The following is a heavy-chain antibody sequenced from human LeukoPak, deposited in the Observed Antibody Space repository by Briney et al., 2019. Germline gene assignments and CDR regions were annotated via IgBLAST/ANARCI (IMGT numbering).Heavy chain of an antibody. V-gene: IGHV3-23*01. CDR1: GFIFNNYG. D-gene: IGHD2-2*01. Sequence: GGSLRLSCAASGFIFNNYGLIWVRQAPGKGLEWVSAISNDGGGTQYADFVEGRFTISRDNSKNTLFLQMRSLRAEDTALYYCAKGSSDFADLWGQGTLVTVSS. CDR2: ISNDGGGT. CDR3: AKGSSDFADL. J-gene: IGHJ5*02.